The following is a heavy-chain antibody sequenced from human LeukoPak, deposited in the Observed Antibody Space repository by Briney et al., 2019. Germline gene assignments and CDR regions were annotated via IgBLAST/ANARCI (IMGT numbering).Heavy chain of an antibody. V-gene: IGHV3-7*01. Sequence: VGSLRLSCAASGFTFSNSWMSWVRQAPGKGLEWVANIKHDGSEKYYVDSVKGRFTISRDNAKNSLYLQVNSLRAEDTAVYYCARDYASGSYVDYWGQGTLVTVSS. CDR1: GFTFSNSW. CDR3: ARDYASGSYVDY. J-gene: IGHJ4*02. CDR2: IKHDGSEK. D-gene: IGHD3-10*01.